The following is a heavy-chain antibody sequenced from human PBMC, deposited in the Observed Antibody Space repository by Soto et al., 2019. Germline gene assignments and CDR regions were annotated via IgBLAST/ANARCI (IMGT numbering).Heavy chain of an antibody. J-gene: IGHJ4*02. V-gene: IGHV3-23*01. CDR2: ISGSDGST. CDR3: ARDRERDAWYEDY. Sequence: GGSLRLSCVASGFRFSGYAMSWVRQAPGEGLEWVSVISGSDGSTYCADSVKGRFTISRDDSKSTLFLQMNSLRAEDTAIYYCARDRERDAWYEDYWGQGTLVTVSS. CDR1: GFRFSGYA. D-gene: IGHD6-13*01.